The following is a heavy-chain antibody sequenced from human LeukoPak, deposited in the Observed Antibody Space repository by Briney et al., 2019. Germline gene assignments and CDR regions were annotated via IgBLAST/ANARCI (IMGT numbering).Heavy chain of an antibody. Sequence: GGSLRLSCAASGFTFSSYAMSWVRQAPGKGLEWVSAISGSGGSTYYADSVKGRFTISRDNSKNTLYLQMNSLRAEDTAVYYCAKGGSSGYYPWEYFDYWGQGTLVTVSS. CDR2: ISGSGGST. CDR1: GFTFSSYA. CDR3: AKGGSSGYYPWEYFDY. V-gene: IGHV3-23*01. J-gene: IGHJ4*02. D-gene: IGHD3-22*01.